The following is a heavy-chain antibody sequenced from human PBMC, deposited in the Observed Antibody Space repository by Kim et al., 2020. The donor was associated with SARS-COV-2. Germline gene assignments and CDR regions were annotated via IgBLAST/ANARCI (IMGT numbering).Heavy chain of an antibody. D-gene: IGHD5-18*01. J-gene: IGHJ5*02. Sequence: ADSVEGRSTISRDNAKSTRYLQMNSLRGEDAAVYYCARDDTAVAHRWFDPWGQGTLVTVSS. V-gene: IGHV3-21*01. CDR3: ARDDTAVAHRWFDP.